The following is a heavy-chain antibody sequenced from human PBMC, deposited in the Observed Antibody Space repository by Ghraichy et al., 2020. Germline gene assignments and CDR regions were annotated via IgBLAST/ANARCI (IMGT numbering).Heavy chain of an antibody. J-gene: IGHJ6*02. CDR1: GGTFSSYA. Sequence: SVKVSCKASGGTFSSYAISWVRQAPGQGLEWMGGIIPIFGTANYAQKFQGRVTITAEESTRTAYMELSSLRSEDTAVYYCARGPYYYDSSGYYYVYYYGMDVWGQGTTVTVSS. CDR3: ARGPYYYDSSGYYYVYYYGMDV. V-gene: IGHV1-69*13. D-gene: IGHD3-22*01. CDR2: IIPIFGTA.